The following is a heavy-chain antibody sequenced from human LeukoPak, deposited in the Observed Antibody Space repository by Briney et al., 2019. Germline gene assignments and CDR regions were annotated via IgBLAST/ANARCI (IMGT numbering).Heavy chain of an antibody. Sequence: PSETLSLTCTVSGGSISSYYWSWIRQPPGKGLEWIGYIYYSGSTNYNPSLKSRVTISVDTSKNQFSLKLSSVTAADTAVYYCARDRPRGYCSSTSCLNWFDPWGQGTLVTVSS. CDR2: IYYSGST. D-gene: IGHD2-2*01. J-gene: IGHJ5*02. V-gene: IGHV4-59*12. CDR1: GGSISSYY. CDR3: ARDRPRGYCSSTSCLNWFDP.